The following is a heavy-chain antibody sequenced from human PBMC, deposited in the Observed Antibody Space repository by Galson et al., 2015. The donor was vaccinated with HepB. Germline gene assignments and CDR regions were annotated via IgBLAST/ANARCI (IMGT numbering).Heavy chain of an antibody. CDR2: IYHSGTT. CDR1: GGSISNANYY. J-gene: IGHJ6*02. Sequence: TLSLTCTVSGGSISNANYYWTWIRHHPGKGLEWIGYIYHSGTTYYNPSLKSRLTMSVDTSKNQFSLKLSSVTVADTAVYYCARDPSAQTIFGGGYYGMDVWGQGTTVIVSS. D-gene: IGHD3-3*01. CDR3: ARDPSAQTIFGGGYYGMDV. V-gene: IGHV4-31*03.